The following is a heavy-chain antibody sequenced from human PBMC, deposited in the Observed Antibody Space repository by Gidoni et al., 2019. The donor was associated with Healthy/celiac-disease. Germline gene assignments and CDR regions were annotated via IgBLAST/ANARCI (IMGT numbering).Heavy chain of an antibody. D-gene: IGHD3-10*01. CDR1: GGSISRSSYY. J-gene: IGHJ4*02. CDR3: ARTTYYYGSGSYYND. CDR2: IYYSGST. V-gene: IGHV4-39*01. Sequence: QLQLQESGPGLVKPSETLSLTCTVSGGSISRSSYYWGWIRQPPGKGLEWIGSIYYSGSTYYNPSLKSRVTISVDTSKNQFSLKLSSVTAADTAVYYCARTTYYYGSGSYYNDWGQGTLVTVSS.